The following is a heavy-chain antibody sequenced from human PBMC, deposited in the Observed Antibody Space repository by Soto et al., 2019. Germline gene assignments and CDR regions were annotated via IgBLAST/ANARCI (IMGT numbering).Heavy chain of an antibody. V-gene: IGHV3-53*04. Sequence: EVQLVESGGGLVQPGGSLRLSCAASGIPVSSNSMTWVRQAPGKGLEWVSVLHSGGDTYYANSVKGRFTISRHDSTNPLFLQMNSLTPEDTAVYYCARDGPYYYASRMDVWGQGTTVTVSS. D-gene: IGHD3-10*01. CDR3: ARDGPYYYASRMDV. CDR2: LHSGGDT. CDR1: GIPVSSNS. J-gene: IGHJ6*02.